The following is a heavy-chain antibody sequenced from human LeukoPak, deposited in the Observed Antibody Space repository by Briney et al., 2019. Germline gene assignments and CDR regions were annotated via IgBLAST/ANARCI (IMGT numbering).Heavy chain of an antibody. V-gene: IGHV3-66*01. CDR1: GFTVSSNY. CDR2: IYSGGST. J-gene: IGHJ6*02. Sequence: GGSLRLSCAASGFTVSSNYMSWVRHAPGKGPEWVSVIYSGGSTYYADSVKGRFTISRDNSKNTLYLQMNSLRAEDTAVYYCAREMRGPYYYGMDVWGQGTTVTVSS. CDR3: AREMRGPYYYGMDV.